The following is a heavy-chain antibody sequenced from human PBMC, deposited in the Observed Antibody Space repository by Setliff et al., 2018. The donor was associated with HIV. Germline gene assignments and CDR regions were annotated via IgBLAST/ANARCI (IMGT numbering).Heavy chain of an antibody. CDR3: AKELAASGLGYFDC. D-gene: IGHD3-22*01. CDR1: GFTFSNYA. Sequence: GGSLRLSCAASGFTFSNYAMSWVRQAPGEGLEWVSAILSTGERTFYADSVKGRFTISRDNSKNTVYLQMNSLRAEDTAEYYCAKELAASGLGYFDCWGRGILGTGSS. J-gene: IGHJ4*02. CDR2: ILSTGERT. V-gene: IGHV3-23*01.